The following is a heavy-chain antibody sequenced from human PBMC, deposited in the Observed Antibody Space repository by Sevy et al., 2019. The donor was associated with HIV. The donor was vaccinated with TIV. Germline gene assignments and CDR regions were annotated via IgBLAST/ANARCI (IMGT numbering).Heavy chain of an antibody. Sequence: SETLSLTCTVSGGSISSYYWSWIRQPPGKGLEWIGYIYYSGSTNYNPSLKSRVTISVDTSKNQFSLKLSSVTAADTAVYYCARDAYSSSWYYYYGMDVWDQGTTVTVSS. CDR1: GGSISSYY. J-gene: IGHJ6*02. V-gene: IGHV4-59*13. CDR2: IYYSGST. CDR3: ARDAYSSSWYYYYGMDV. D-gene: IGHD6-13*01.